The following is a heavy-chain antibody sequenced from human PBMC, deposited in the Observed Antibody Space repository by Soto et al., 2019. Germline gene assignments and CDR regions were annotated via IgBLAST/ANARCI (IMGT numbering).Heavy chain of an antibody. V-gene: IGHV1-69*02. CDR2: IIPILGIA. D-gene: IGHD5-18*01. Sequence: SVKVSCKASGGTFSSYTISLVRQAPGQGLEWMGRIIPILGIANYAQKFQGRVTITADKSTSTAYMELSSLRSEDTAVYYCARAGYSYGYEYGMDVWGQGTTVTVSS. J-gene: IGHJ6*02. CDR3: ARAGYSYGYEYGMDV. CDR1: GGTFSSYT.